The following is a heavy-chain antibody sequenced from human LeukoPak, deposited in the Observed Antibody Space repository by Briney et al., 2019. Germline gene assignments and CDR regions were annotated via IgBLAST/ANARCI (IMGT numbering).Heavy chain of an antibody. CDR1: GGSISSYY. J-gene: IGHJ6*04. CDR2: IYYSGST. V-gene: IGHV4-59*01. CDR3: AREVAVAGKRGAFYYYYGMDV. Sequence: SETLSFTCTVSGGSISSYYWSWIRQPPGKGLEWIGYIYYSGSTNYNPSLKSRVTISVDTSKNQFSLKLSSVTAADTAVYYCAREVAVAGKRGAFYYYYGMDVWGKGTTVTVSS. D-gene: IGHD6-19*01.